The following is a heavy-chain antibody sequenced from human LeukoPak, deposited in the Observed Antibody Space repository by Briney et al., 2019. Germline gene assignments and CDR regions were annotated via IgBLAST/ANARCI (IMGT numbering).Heavy chain of an antibody. V-gene: IGHV4-59*01. CDR1: GGSISGYY. J-gene: IGHJ4*02. CDR2: IYHSGTI. D-gene: IGHD4-11*01. CDR3: AKSRRLGLQYFDT. Sequence: PSETLSLTCTVSGGSISGYYWNWIRQSPEKGLEWIGYIYHSGTINFNPSLKARVTMSIDTSKNQFSLKLSSVTAADTAVYYCAKSRRLGLQYFDTWGQGTLATVSS.